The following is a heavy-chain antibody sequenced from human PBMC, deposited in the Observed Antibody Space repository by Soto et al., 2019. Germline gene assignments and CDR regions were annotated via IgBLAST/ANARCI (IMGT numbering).Heavy chain of an antibody. D-gene: IGHD3-22*01. CDR1: GFTFSSYA. J-gene: IGHJ4*02. CDR3: AKAIPYYDTTGYFDY. Sequence: PGGSLRLSCAGSGFTFSSYAMSWVRQAPGKGLEWVSGLSISGHRTYYADSVKGRFTISRDDSKNTLYLQMSSLRAEDTAVYYCAKAIPYYDTTGYFDYWGQGTLVTVSS. V-gene: IGHV3-23*01. CDR2: LSISGHRT.